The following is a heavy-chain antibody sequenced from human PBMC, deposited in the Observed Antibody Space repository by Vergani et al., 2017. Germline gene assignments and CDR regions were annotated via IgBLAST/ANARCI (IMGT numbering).Heavy chain of an antibody. V-gene: IGHV3-30*18. CDR1: GFSFSSHA. Sequence: QVQLAESGGGRVQPGRSLTLSCAASGFSFSSHAIHWVRQAPGKGLEWVAVISNDESKKYYADSVKGRFTISRDNSKNTLDLQMNSLRTQDTAVYYCAKAGSVTSGSLQYNFYMDVWGKGTTVTVS. CDR2: ISNDESKK. CDR3: AKAGSVTSGSLQYNFYMDV. J-gene: IGHJ6*03. D-gene: IGHD3-10*01.